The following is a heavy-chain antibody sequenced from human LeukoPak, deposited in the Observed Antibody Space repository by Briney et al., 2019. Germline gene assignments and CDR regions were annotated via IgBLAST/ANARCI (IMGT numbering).Heavy chain of an antibody. Sequence: PSETLSLTCGVSGGSITITNYWTWVRQPSGKGLEWIGEVNLQGSTNYNPSLMGRVAISVDTSENHISLQLTSVTAADTAVYYCAREGGPYRPLDYSGQGTLVTVSS. CDR2: VNLQGST. CDR1: GGSITITNY. V-gene: IGHV4-4*02. J-gene: IGHJ4*02. CDR3: AREGGPYRPLDY.